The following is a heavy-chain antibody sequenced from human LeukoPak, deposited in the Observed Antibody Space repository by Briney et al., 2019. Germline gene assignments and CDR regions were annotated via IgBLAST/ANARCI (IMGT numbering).Heavy chain of an antibody. Sequence: SVKVSCKASGGTFSSYAISWVRQAPGQGLEWMGRIIPIFGTANYAQKFQGRVTITTDESTSTAYMEMSSLRSEDTAVYYCARVGGYYDSVAFDIWGQGTMVTVSS. CDR2: IIPIFGTA. V-gene: IGHV1-69*05. J-gene: IGHJ3*02. CDR1: GGTFSSYA. D-gene: IGHD3-3*01. CDR3: ARVGGYYDSVAFDI.